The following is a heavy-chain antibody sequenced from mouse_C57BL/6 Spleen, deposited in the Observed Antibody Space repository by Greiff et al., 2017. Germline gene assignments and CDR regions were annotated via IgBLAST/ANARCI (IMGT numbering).Heavy chain of an antibody. D-gene: IGHD1-1*01. CDR2: IWRGGST. J-gene: IGHJ2*01. Sequence: QVQLKESGPGLVQPSQSLSITCTVSGFSLTSYGVHWVRQSPGKGLEWLGVIWRGGSTDYNAAFISRLSISKDNSKSQVFFKMNSLQADDTAIYYCARSGSSLDYWGQGTTLTVSS. CDR1: GFSLTSYG. V-gene: IGHV2-2*01. CDR3: ARSGSSLDY.